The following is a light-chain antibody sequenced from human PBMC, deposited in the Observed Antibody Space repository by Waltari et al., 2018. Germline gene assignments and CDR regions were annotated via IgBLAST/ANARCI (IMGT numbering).Light chain of an antibody. CDR2: GNT. CDR1: SSAIGANY. V-gene: IGLV1-47*01. Sequence: QSVLTPPPSASVTPGQRVTTPCSGSSSAIGANYVHWYKQLPGTAPKPLIYGNTQRPSGVPDRFSGSKSGTSASLAISDLRSEDEADYYCAAWDDNLLYVFGTGTKVTVL. CDR3: AAWDDNLLYV. J-gene: IGLJ1*01.